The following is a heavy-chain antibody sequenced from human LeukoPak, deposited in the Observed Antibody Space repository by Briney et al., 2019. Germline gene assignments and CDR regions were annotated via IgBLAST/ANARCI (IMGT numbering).Heavy chain of an antibody. Sequence: SETLSLTCTVSGASVSGSDSNWGWVRQPPGKGLEWIGNVYYSGSTAYNPSLKSRVTMSVDTSKNQFSLKMTSVTAADTAVYYCTRLSKRRYFDYIFDYWGQGTLVTVSS. CDR2: VYYSGST. V-gene: IGHV4-39*01. CDR3: TRLSKRRYFDYIFDY. CDR1: GASVSGSDSN. D-gene: IGHD3-9*01. J-gene: IGHJ4*02.